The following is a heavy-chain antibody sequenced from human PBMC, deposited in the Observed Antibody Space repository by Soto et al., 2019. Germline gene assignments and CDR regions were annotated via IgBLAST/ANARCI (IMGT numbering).Heavy chain of an antibody. CDR1: GFTFSDYY. CDR2: ISSSSSYT. CDR3: ARYITGTTFRSDP. Sequence: GGSLRLSCAASGFTFSDYYMSWIRQAPGKGLEWVSYISSSSSYTNYADSVKGRFTISRDNAKNSLYLQMNSLRAEDTAVYYCARYITGTTFRSDPWGQGTLVTVSS. V-gene: IGHV3-11*06. D-gene: IGHD1-7*01. J-gene: IGHJ5*02.